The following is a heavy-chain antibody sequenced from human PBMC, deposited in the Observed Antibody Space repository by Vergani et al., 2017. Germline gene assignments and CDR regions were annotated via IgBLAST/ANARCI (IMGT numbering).Heavy chain of an antibody. CDR3: AKVNRGYGVYYYYYYGMDV. D-gene: IGHD2-8*01. CDR2: ISSSSSTI. CDR1: GFTFSSYS. V-gene: IGHV3-48*01. J-gene: IGHJ6*02. Sequence: EVQLVESGGGLVQPGGSLRLSCAASGFTFSSYSMNWVRQAPGKGLEWVSYISSSSSTIYYADSVKGRFTISRDNAKNSLYLQMNSLRAEDTAVYYCAKVNRGYGVYYYYYYGMDVWGQGTTVTVSS.